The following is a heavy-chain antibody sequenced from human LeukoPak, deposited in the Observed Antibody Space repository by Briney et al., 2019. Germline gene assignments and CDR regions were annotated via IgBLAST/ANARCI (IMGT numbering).Heavy chain of an antibody. CDR2: ISGSGGST. D-gene: IGHD1-26*01. Sequence: GGSLRLSCAASGFTFSSYGMHWVRQAPGKGLEWVSAISGSGGSTYYADSVKGRFTISRDNSKNTLYLQMNSLRAEDTAVYYCAKDLTVGATTSFLDYWGQGTLVTVSS. J-gene: IGHJ4*02. CDR3: AKDLTVGATTSFLDY. V-gene: IGHV3-23*01. CDR1: GFTFSSYG.